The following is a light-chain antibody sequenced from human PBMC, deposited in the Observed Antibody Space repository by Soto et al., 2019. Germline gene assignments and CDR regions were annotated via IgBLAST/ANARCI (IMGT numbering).Light chain of an antibody. CDR3: QQSYSTHRT. CDR2: SAS. CDR1: QSISTY. Sequence: DIQMTQSPSSLSASVGDRVTITCRASQSISTYLHWYQQKPGKAPKLLIYSASSVQNGVPSRFSGSGSGKDFTLTISSLQAEDFATYYCQQSYSTHRTFGQGTKVDIK. V-gene: IGKV1-39*01. J-gene: IGKJ1*01.